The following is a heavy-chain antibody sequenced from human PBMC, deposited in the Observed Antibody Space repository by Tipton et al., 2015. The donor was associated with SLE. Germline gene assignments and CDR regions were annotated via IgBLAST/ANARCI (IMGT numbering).Heavy chain of an antibody. D-gene: IGHD5-18*01. Sequence: TLSLTCTVSGGSVSSSSKYWAWIRQPPGKGLGWIGSIYYTGTTTYYNSFLKSQVTMSVDTSKNQFSLRLTSVIAADTAVYYCARLHGYSYGLNWFDPWGQGTLISVSS. V-gene: IGHV4-39*07. CDR3: ARLHGYSYGLNWFDP. CDR1: GGSVSSSSKY. J-gene: IGHJ5*02. CDR2: IYYTGTTT.